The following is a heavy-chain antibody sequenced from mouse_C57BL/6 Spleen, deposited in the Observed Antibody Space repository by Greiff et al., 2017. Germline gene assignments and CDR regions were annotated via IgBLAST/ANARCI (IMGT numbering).Heavy chain of an antibody. V-gene: IGHV1-82*01. J-gene: IGHJ2*01. D-gene: IGHD2-4*01. CDR1: GYAFSSSW. CDR3: AREGYEYDGGGVDYFGY. CDR2: IYPGDGDT. Sequence: VQLQQSGPELVKPGASVKISCQASGYAFSSSWMNWVKQRPGKGLEWIGRIYPGDGDTNYNGKFKGKATLTADKSYSAAYMQLSSLTSEDSAVYCCAREGYEYDGGGVDYFGYWGQGTTLTVSS.